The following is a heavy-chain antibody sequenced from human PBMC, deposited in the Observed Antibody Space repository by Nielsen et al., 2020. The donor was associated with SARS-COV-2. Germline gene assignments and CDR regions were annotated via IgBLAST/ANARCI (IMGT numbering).Heavy chain of an antibody. V-gene: IGHV3-53*01. CDR3: AREHRAYDSSGYDY. CDR1: GFTVSSNY. Sequence: GESLKISCAASGFTVSSNYMSWVRQAPGKGLEWVSVIYSGGSTYYADSVKGRFTISRDNSKNTLYLQMNSLRAEDTAVYYCAREHRAYDSSGYDYWGQGTLVTVSS. J-gene: IGHJ4*02. D-gene: IGHD3-22*01. CDR2: IYSGGST.